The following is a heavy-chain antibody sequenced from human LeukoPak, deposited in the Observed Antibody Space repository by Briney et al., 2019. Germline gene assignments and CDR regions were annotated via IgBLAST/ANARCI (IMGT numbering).Heavy chain of an antibody. CDR2: FDPEDGET. J-gene: IGHJ3*02. V-gene: IGHV1-24*01. Sequence: ASVKVSCKVSGYTLTELSMHWVRQAPGKGLEWMGGFDPEDGETIYAQKFQGRVTMTEDTSTDTAYMELSSLRSEDTAVYYCATSIVVVPAAIGGNAFDIWGQGTMVTVSS. CDR3: ATSIVVVPAAIGGNAFDI. D-gene: IGHD2-2*02. CDR1: GYTLTELS.